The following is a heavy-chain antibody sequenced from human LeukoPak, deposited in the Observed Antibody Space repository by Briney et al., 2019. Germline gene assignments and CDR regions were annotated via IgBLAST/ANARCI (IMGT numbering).Heavy chain of an antibody. CDR2: INSDGSNT. J-gene: IGHJ4*02. V-gene: IGHV3-74*01. Sequence: GGSLRLSCAASGFTLSNYWMHWVRQAPGKGLVWVSRINSDGSNTSYADSVKGRFTISRDNAKNTLYLQMNSLRAEDTAVYYCAKSIVVVAAALDYWGQGTLVTVSS. CDR1: GFTLSNYW. CDR3: AKSIVVVAAALDY. D-gene: IGHD2-2*01.